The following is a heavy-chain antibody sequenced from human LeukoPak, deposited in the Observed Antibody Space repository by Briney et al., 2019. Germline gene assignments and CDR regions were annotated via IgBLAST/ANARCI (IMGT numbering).Heavy chain of an antibody. CDR2: ICSSSSYI. CDR3: ASCPDYYYDSSGGYYGDY. V-gene: IGHV3-21*01. J-gene: IGHJ4*02. CDR1: GFTFSSYS. D-gene: IGHD3-22*01. Sequence: GGSLSLTCAASGFTFSSYSMNWIRQAPGKGLEWVSSICSSSSYIYYADSGNGRFTISRDTDKNSLYLQMNSISAEDTALYYFASCPDYYYDSSGGYYGDYWGQGTLVTVSS.